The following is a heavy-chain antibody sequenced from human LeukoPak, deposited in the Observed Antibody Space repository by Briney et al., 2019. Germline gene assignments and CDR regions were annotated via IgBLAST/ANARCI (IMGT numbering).Heavy chain of an antibody. J-gene: IGHJ6*03. V-gene: IGHV3-49*04. CDR1: GFTFGDYA. CDR2: IRSKAYGGTT. CDR3: TSEMATIAGDYYYMDV. D-gene: IGHD5-24*01. Sequence: GGSLRLSCTASGFTFGDYAMSWVRQAPGKGLEWVGFIRSKAYGGTTEYAASVKGRFTISRDDSKSIAYLQMNSLKTEDTAVYYCTSEMATIAGDYYYMDVWGKGTTVTISS.